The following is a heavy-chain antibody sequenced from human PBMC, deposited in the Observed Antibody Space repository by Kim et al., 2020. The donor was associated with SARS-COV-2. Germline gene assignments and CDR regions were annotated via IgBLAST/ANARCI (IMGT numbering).Heavy chain of an antibody. J-gene: IGHJ6*02. V-gene: IGHV4-59*01. Sequence: SNPSRKSRVTISVDTSKNQFSLKLSSVTAADTAVYYCARTYSDYYYGMDVWGQGTTVTVSS. D-gene: IGHD2-15*01. CDR3: ARTYSDYYYGMDV.